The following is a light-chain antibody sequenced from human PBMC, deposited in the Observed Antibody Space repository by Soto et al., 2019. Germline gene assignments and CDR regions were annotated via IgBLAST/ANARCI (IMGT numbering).Light chain of an antibody. CDR1: QSVSTY. V-gene: IGKV3-11*01. CDR3: QQRHMWPIT. CDR2: DAY. Sequence: EIVLTQSPSSLSLSPGDRATLSCRASQSVSTYLAWYQQKPGQAPRLLIYDAYNRATGIPPRFSGSGSGTDFALTISSLEPEDSAVYYCQQRHMWPITFGQGTRLEI. J-gene: IGKJ5*01.